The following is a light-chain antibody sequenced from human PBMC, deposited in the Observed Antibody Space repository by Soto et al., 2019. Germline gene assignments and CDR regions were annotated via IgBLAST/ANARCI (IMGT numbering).Light chain of an antibody. CDR2: AAS. CDR3: QQTYNIPRT. V-gene: IGKV1-39*01. CDR1: QSISIY. J-gene: IGKJ3*01. Sequence: DIQMTQSPSPLSASVGDRVTITCRASQSISIYLNWYQQKTGKAPKLLISAASSLQSGVPSRFSGSGSGTDFTHTISSLQPEDFAIYYCQQTYNIPRTFGPGTKVDFK.